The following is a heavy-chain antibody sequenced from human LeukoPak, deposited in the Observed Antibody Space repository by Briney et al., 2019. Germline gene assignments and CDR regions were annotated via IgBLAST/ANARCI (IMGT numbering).Heavy chain of an antibody. V-gene: IGHV4-30-2*01. CDR2: IYHSGST. D-gene: IGHD6-6*01. Sequence: PSQTVSLTCTVSGGSISSGGYYWSWIRQPPGKGLEWIGYIYHSGSTYYNPSLKSRVTISVDRSKNQFSLKLSSVTAADTAVYYCAREDRSIAARYFDIWGQGTMVTVSS. CDR3: AREDRSIAARYFDI. CDR1: GGSISSGGYY. J-gene: IGHJ3*02.